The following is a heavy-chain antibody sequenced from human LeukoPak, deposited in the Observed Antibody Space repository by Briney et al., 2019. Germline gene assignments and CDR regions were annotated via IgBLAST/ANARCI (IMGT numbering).Heavy chain of an antibody. J-gene: IGHJ5*02. D-gene: IGHD4-17*01. CDR1: GAPITRTGYY. Sequence: QTLPHTSTVSGAPITRTGYYRRWIRQHPGHGLEWIGYIYYSGSTYYNPSLKSRVTISVDTSKSQFSLRLTSVTAADTAVYYCARVLGDYGDYGWFDPWGQGTLVTVSS. CDR3: ARVLGDYGDYGWFDP. CDR2: IYYSGST. V-gene: IGHV4-31*03.